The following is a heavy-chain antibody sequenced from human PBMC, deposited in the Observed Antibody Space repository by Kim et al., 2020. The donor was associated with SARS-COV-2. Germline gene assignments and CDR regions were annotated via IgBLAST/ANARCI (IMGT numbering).Heavy chain of an antibody. CDR1: GFTFSSYA. CDR2: ISGSGGST. D-gene: IGHD3-10*01. V-gene: IGHV3-23*01. Sequence: GGSLRLSCAASGFTFSSYAMSWVRQAPGKGLEWVSAISGSGGSTYYADSVKGRFTISRDNSKNTLYLQMNSLRAEDTAVYYCASDMVRGVLIDYWGQGTLVTVSS. CDR3: ASDMVRGVLIDY. J-gene: IGHJ4*02.